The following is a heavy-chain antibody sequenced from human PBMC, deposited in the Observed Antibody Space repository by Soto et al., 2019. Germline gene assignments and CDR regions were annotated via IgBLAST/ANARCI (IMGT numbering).Heavy chain of an antibody. CDR3: AFSQDRRGRTSFIY. CDR1: GVTFDENA. Sequence: GGSLRLSCAVSGVTFDENAMHWVRQAPEKGLERVSGINRKSDIGYADSVKGRFTISRDNAENSLYLQMNSLRAEDTALYYCAFSQDRRGRTSFIYWGQGTLVTVSS. D-gene: IGHD3-16*01. CDR2: INRKSDI. J-gene: IGHJ4*02. V-gene: IGHV3-9*01.